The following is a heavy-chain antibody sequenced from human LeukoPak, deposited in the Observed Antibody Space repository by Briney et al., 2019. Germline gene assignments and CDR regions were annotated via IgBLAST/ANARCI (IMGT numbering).Heavy chain of an antibody. D-gene: IGHD5-24*01. V-gene: IGHV3-74*01. CDR1: GFTLSSYW. J-gene: IGHJ4*02. CDR2: INSDGSST. CDR3: ASEGDGYNFWY. Sequence: GGSLRLSCAASGFTLSSYWMHWVRQAPGKGLVWVSRINSDGSSTSYADSVKGRFTISRDNAKNTLYLQMNSLRAEDTAVYYCASEGDGYNFWYWGQGTLVTVSS.